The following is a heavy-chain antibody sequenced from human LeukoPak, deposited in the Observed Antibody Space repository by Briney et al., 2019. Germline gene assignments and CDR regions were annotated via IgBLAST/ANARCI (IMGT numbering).Heavy chain of an antibody. Sequence: GRSLRLSCAASGFTFSSYAMHWVRQAPGKGLEWVAVISYDGSNKYYADSVKGRFTISRDNSKNTLYLQMNSLRAEDTAVYYCAREGHLLWSEISFDYWGQGTLVTVSS. D-gene: IGHD2-2*01. CDR1: GFTFSSYA. V-gene: IGHV3-30*04. J-gene: IGHJ4*02. CDR3: AREGHLLWSEISFDY. CDR2: ISYDGSNK.